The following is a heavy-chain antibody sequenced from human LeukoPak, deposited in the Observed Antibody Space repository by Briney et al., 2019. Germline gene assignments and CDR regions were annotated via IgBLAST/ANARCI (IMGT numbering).Heavy chain of an antibody. CDR2: ISYDGSNE. J-gene: IGHJ4*02. Sequence: PGGSLRLSCAASGFTFSSYAMHWVRQAPGKALEWVALISYDGSNEYYADSVKGRFTISRDNSMNTLYLQMNSLRAEDTAVYYCAKVRVVFNWNYAYYFDYWGQGTLVIVSS. D-gene: IGHD1-7*01. CDR3: AKVRVVFNWNYAYYFDY. CDR1: GFTFSSYA. V-gene: IGHV3-30*18.